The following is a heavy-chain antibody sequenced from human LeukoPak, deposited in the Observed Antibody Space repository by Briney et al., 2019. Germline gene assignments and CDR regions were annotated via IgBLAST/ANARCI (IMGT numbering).Heavy chain of an antibody. D-gene: IGHD5/OR15-5a*01. CDR1: GFTFSSYA. J-gene: IGHJ1*01. Sequence: PGGSLRLSCAASGFTFSSYAMHWVRQAPGKGLEWVAVISYDGSNKYYADSVKGRFTISRDNSKNTLYLQMNSLRAEDTAVYYCARGGSTYFQHWGQGTLVTVSS. V-gene: IGHV3-30*04. CDR3: ARGGSTYFQH. CDR2: ISYDGSNK.